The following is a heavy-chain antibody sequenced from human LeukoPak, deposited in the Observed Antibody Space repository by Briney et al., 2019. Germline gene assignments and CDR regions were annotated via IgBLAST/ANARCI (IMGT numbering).Heavy chain of an antibody. CDR3: ARDVSSTPNWEFDY. CDR1: GYTFADYF. Sequence: GASVKVSCKTSGYTFADYFIHWVRQAPGQGLEWMGRNNANSGGAEYQQKFQGRVTMTRDTSISTAYVEVNWLISDDTAIYYCARDVSSTPNWEFDYWGQGTLVTVSS. J-gene: IGHJ4*02. V-gene: IGHV1-2*06. D-gene: IGHD1-26*01. CDR2: NNANSGGA.